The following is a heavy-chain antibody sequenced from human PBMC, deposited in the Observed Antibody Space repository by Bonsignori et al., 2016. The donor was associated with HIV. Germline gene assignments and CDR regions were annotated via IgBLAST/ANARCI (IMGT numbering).Heavy chain of an antibody. J-gene: IGHJ6*03. V-gene: IGHV3-30*18. CDR3: AKATVDTAMVRVGYYYYMDV. D-gene: IGHD5-18*01. CDR2: ISYDGSNK. Sequence: VRQMPGKGLEWVAVISYDGSNKYYADSVKGRFTISRDNSKNTLYLQMNSLRAEDTAVYYCAKATVDTAMVRVGYYYYMDVWGKGTTVTSP.